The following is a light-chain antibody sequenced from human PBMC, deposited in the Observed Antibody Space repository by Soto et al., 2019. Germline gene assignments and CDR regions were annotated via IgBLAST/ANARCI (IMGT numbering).Light chain of an antibody. V-gene: IGKV3-20*01. Sequence: EIVFTQSPGTLSLSPGERATLSCRASQSVSSSYLAWYQQKPGQAPRLLIYGASSRATGIPDRFSGSGSGTDFTLTISRLEPEDFAVDYCQQYCNSPLAVGHGTKVEIK. J-gene: IGKJ1*01. CDR3: QQYCNSPLA. CDR1: QSVSSSY. CDR2: GAS.